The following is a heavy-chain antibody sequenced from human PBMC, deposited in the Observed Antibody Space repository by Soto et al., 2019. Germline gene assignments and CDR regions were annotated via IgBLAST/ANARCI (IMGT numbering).Heavy chain of an antibody. CDR1: GFTFSSYA. J-gene: IGHJ6*02. V-gene: IGHV3-30-3*01. CDR3: ARLGYRAGYMVRGVNGMDV. D-gene: IGHD3-10*01. CDR2: ISYDGSNK. Sequence: GGSLRLSCAASGFTFSSYAMHWVRQAPGKGLEWVAVISYDGSNKYYADSVKGRFTISRDNSKNTLYLQMNSLRAEDTAVYYSARLGYRAGYMVRGVNGMDVWGQGTTVTVSS.